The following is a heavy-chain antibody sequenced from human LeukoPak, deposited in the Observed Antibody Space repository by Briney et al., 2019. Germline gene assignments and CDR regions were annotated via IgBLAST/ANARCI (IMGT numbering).Heavy chain of an antibody. D-gene: IGHD2-2*01. J-gene: IGHJ6*03. Sequence: SETLSLTCAVYGGSFSGYYWSWIRQTPGKGLEWIGEINHSGSTNYNPSLKSRVTISVDTSKNQFSLKLSSVTAADTAVYYCARAPYCSSTSCPNHYYYYYMDVWGKGTTVTVSS. CDR3: ARAPYCSSTSCPNHYYYYYMDV. V-gene: IGHV4-34*09. CDR1: GGSFSGYY. CDR2: INHSGST.